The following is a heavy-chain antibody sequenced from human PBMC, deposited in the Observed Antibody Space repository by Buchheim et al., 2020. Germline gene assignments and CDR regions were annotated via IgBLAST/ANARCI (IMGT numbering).Heavy chain of an antibody. CDR3: AREEYYYDSSGYRDAFDI. V-gene: IGHV3-33*01. Sequence: QVQLVESGGGVVQPGRSLRLSCAASGFTFSSYGMHWVRQAPGKGLEWVAVIWYDGSNKYYADSVKGRFTISRDNSKNTLYLQMNSLRAEDTAVYYCAREEYYYDSSGYRDAFDIWGQGT. J-gene: IGHJ3*02. CDR2: IWYDGSNK. CDR1: GFTFSSYG. D-gene: IGHD3-22*01.